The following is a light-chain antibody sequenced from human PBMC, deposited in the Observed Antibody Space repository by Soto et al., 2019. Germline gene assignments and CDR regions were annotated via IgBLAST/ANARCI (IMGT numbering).Light chain of an antibody. Sequence: QSVLTQPPSVSGAPGQRVTISCTGSSSNIGAGYDVHWYQQLPGTAPKLLIYGNSNRPSGVPDRFSGSKSCTSASLAITKLQAEDEADYYCQSYDSSLSVVFGGGTKLTVL. V-gene: IGLV1-40*01. CDR1: SSNIGAGYD. CDR3: QSYDSSLSVV. CDR2: GNS. J-gene: IGLJ2*01.